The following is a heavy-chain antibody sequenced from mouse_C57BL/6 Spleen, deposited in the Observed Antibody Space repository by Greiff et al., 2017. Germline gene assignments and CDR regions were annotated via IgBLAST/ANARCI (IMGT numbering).Heavy chain of an antibody. V-gene: IGHV3-6*01. Sequence: VQLKESGPGLVKPSQSLSLTCSVTGYSITSGYYWNWIRQFPGNKLEWMGYISYDGSNNYNPSLKNRIAITRDTSKNQFFLKLNSVTTEDTATYYCARDNGASECWGQGTTLTVSS. CDR1: GYSITSGYY. J-gene: IGHJ2*01. CDR3: ARDNGASEC. CDR2: ISYDGSN.